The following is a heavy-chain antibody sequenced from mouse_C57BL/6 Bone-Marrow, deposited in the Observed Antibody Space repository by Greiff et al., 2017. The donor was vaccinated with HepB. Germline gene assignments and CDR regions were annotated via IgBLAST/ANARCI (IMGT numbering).Heavy chain of an antibody. CDR1: GYTFTSYW. D-gene: IGHD2-4*01. CDR3: ARIEDYDAWFAY. J-gene: IGHJ3*01. CDR2: IYPGSGST. V-gene: IGHV1-55*01. Sequence: QVQLQQSGAELVKPGASVKMSCKASGYTFTSYWITWVKQRPGQGLEWIGDIYPGSGSTNYNEKFKSKATLTVDTSSSTAYMQLSSLTSEDSAVYYCARIEDYDAWFAYWGQGTLVTVSA.